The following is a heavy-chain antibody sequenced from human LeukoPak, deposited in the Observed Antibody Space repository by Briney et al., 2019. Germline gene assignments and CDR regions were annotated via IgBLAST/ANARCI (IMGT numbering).Heavy chain of an antibody. CDR2: IHTSGST. CDR3: ARETSQKGAHYMDV. CDR1: GGSISSYY. Sequence: SETLSLTCTVSGGSISSYYWSWIRQPAGKGLEWIGRIHTSGSTNYNPSLKSRVTMSVDTSKNQFSLKLSSVTAADTAVYYCARETSQKGAHYMDVWGKGTTVTISS. D-gene: IGHD3-16*01. V-gene: IGHV4-4*07. J-gene: IGHJ6*03.